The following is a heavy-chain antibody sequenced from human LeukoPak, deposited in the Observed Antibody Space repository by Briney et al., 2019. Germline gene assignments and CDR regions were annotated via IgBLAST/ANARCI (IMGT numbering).Heavy chain of an antibody. D-gene: IGHD6-6*01. CDR2: LPPDELGI. Sequence: GGSLRLSCAASGFTFTNYWMHWVRQAPGMGLVWVSRLPPDELGIIYADSVKGRFTVSRDNAKDTVYLQMNNLRVDDTAMYYCVGTIASRGSEYWGQGALVTVSS. J-gene: IGHJ4*02. V-gene: IGHV3-74*01. CDR1: GFTFTNYW. CDR3: VGTIASRGSEY.